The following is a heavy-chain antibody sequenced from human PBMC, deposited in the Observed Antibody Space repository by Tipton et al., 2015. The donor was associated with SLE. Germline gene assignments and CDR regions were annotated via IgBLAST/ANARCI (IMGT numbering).Heavy chain of an antibody. CDR2: ISSSSSTI. CDR1: GFTFSSYS. J-gene: IGHJ6*02. V-gene: IGHV3-48*01. CDR3: GGRRNDGGHYGMDV. Sequence: VQPVQSGGGLVQPGGSLRLSCAASGFTFSSYSMNWVRQAPGKGLEWVSYISSSSSTIYYADSVKGRFSISRDNAKNSLYLQMNSLRAEDTAVDYCGGRRNDGGHYGMDVWGQGTTVTVSS. D-gene: IGHD1-1*01.